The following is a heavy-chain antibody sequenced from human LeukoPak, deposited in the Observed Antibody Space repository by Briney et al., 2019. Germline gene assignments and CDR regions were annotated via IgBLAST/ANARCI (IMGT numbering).Heavy chain of an antibody. CDR2: IYHSEST. CDR1: GGSISSGGYS. CDR3: ARGLRGSPGVDY. D-gene: IGHD4-17*01. Sequence: SETLSLTCAVCGGSISSGGYSWSWIRQPPGKGLEWIGYIYHSESTYYNPSVKSRVTISVDRSKNQFSLKLSSVTAADTAVYYCARGLRGSPGVDYWGEGTLVTVSS. V-gene: IGHV4-30-2*01. J-gene: IGHJ4*02.